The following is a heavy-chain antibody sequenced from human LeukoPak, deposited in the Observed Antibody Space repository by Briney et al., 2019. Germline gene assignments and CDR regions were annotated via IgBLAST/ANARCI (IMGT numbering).Heavy chain of an antibody. Sequence: PGGSLRLSCAASGFTFGSYVMSWVCQAPGKGPEWVSAISGDGGTYYADSVKGRFTISRDNSKNTLYLQMNSLGGADTALYYCARYCGAASCYSGFDYWGQGTLVTVAS. CDR1: GFTFGSYV. CDR3: ARYCGAASCYSGFDY. CDR2: ISGDGGT. J-gene: IGHJ4*02. D-gene: IGHD2-15*01. V-gene: IGHV3-23*01.